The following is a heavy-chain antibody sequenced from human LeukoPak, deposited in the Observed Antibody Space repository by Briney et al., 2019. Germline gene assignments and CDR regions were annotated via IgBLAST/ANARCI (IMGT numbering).Heavy chain of an antibody. CDR2: IYYSGST. V-gene: IGHV4-39*07. CDR3: ARASLPYYDSSKNFDY. Sequence: SETLSLTCTVSGGSISSSSYYWGWIRQPPGKGLEWIGSIYYSGSTYYNPSLKSRVTISVDTSKNQFSLKLSSVTAADTAVYYCARASLPYYDSSKNFDYWGQGTLVTVSS. CDR1: GGSISSSSYY. J-gene: IGHJ4*02. D-gene: IGHD3-22*01.